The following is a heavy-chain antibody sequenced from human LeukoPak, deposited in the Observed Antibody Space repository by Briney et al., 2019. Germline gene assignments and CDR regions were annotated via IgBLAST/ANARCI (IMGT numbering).Heavy chain of an antibody. D-gene: IGHD1-26*01. V-gene: IGHV3-30*18. J-gene: IGHJ4*02. CDR2: ISYDGSNE. CDR3: AKDLGRDGDY. CDR1: GFTFSTYG. Sequence: GGSLRLSCAASGFTFSTYGMHWVRQAPGKGLEWVAVISYDGSNEYYADSVKGRFTISRDNSKNTLYLQMNSLRAEDTAVYYCAKDLGRDGDYWGQGTLVTVSS.